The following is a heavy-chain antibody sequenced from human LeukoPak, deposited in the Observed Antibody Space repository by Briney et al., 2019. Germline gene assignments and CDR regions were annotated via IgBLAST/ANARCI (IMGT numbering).Heavy chain of an antibody. Sequence: ASVKVSCKASGYTFNTYGINWVRQAPGQGLEWMGWISAYKGNTNYAQNLQGRVTMTTDTSTSTAYMELSSLRSEDTAVYYCAREEDDYGDYFDAFDIWGQGTMVTVSS. CDR2: ISAYKGNT. J-gene: IGHJ3*02. D-gene: IGHD4-17*01. CDR3: AREEDDYGDYFDAFDI. V-gene: IGHV1-18*01. CDR1: GYTFNTYG.